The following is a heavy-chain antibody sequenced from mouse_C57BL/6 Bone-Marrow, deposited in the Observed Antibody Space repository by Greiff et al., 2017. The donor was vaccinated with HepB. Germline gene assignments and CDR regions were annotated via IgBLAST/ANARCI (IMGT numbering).Heavy chain of an antibody. CDR3: ARWADYYGKGGDY. CDR2: IYPGDGDT. Sequence: QVQLQQSGAELVKPGASVKISCKASGYAFSSYWMNWVKQRPGKGLEWIGQIYPGDGDTNYNGKFKGKATLTADKSSSTAYMQLSSLTSEDSAVYFSARWADYYGKGGDYWGQGTTLTVSS. V-gene: IGHV1-80*01. J-gene: IGHJ2*01. D-gene: IGHD1-1*01. CDR1: GYAFSSYW.